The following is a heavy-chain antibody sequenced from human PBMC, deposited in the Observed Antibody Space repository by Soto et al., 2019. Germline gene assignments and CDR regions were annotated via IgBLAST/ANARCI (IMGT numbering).Heavy chain of an antibody. CDR2: IYNSGNT. J-gene: IGHJ6*02. CDR3: ARQPPRHNWKRDYYGMDV. V-gene: IGHV4-59*01. D-gene: IGHD1-20*01. CDR1: GGSISNNC. Sequence: SETLSLTCSISGGSISNNCWNWIRQPPGTGLEWIGYIYNSGNTNYNPSLKSRVTISVDTLKNQFSLKLKSVTAADTALYYCARQPPRHNWKRDYYGMDVWGQGTTVTVSS.